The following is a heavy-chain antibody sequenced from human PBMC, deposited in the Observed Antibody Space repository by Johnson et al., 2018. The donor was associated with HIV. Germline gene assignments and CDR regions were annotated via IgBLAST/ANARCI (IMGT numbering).Heavy chain of an antibody. CDR2: ISYDGSNK. J-gene: IGHJ3*02. Sequence: QVLLVESGGGVVQPGRSLRLSCAASGFTFSSYAMHWVRQAPGKGLEWVAVISYDGSNKYYADSVKGRFTISRDNSKNTLYLQMNSLRAEDTAVYYWARPQGGAPLAMAFDIWGQGTMVTGSS. V-gene: IGHV3-30-3*01. D-gene: IGHD3-16*01. CDR3: ARPQGGAPLAMAFDI. CDR1: GFTFSSYA.